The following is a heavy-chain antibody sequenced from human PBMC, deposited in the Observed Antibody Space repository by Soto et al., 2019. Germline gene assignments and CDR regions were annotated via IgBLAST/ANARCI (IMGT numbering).Heavy chain of an antibody. CDR3: TTDHRDIVLMVYAPGRAFDI. D-gene: IGHD2-8*01. CDR1: GFTFSNAW. J-gene: IGHJ3*02. V-gene: IGHV3-15*01. Sequence: PRGSLRLSCAASGFTFSNAWMSWVRQAPGKGLEWVGRIKSKTDGGTTDYAAPVKGRFTISRDDSKNTLYLQMNSLKTEDTAVYYCTTDHRDIVLMVYAPGRAFDIWGQGTMVTVSS. CDR2: IKSKTDGGTT.